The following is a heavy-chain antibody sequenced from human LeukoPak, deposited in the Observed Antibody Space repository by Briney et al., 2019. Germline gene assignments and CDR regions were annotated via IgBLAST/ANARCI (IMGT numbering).Heavy chain of an antibody. CDR1: GYTLTELS. Sequence: ASVKVSCKVSGYTLTELSMHWVRQAPGKGLEWMGGFDPEDGETIYAQKFQGRVTMTRNTSISTAYMELSSLRSEDTAVYYCARGGLYYDSSGYRHFDYWGQGTLVTVSS. V-gene: IGHV1-24*01. CDR2: FDPEDGET. D-gene: IGHD3-22*01. CDR3: ARGGLYYDSSGYRHFDY. J-gene: IGHJ4*02.